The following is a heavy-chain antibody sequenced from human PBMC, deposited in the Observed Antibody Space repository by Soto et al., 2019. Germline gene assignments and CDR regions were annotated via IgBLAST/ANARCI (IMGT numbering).Heavy chain of an antibody. CDR1: GFPFRSYG. CDR3: ARDQTDSGGYSDS. J-gene: IGHJ4*02. CDR2: IWNDGSHA. Sequence: QVQLVESGGGVVQPGGSLGLSCEGSGFPFRSYGIQWVRQAPGKGLEWLGLIWNDGSHAYYADSVKGRFTISRDNSKNTVFLQVSNLRAEDTAVYFCARDQTDSGGYSDSWGQGTLVTVSS. D-gene: IGHD2-15*01. V-gene: IGHV3-33*01.